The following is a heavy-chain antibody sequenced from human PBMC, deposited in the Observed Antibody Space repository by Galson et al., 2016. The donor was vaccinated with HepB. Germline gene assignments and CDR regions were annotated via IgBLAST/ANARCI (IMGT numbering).Heavy chain of an antibody. Sequence: SLRLSCAASGFPFGSDAFHWVRQAPGKGLEWVAMISYDGSKQFYAASVKGRFTISRDNSKNTLYLQMNSLRAEDTAVYYCAKDSYYDILTGPTYYYYGMDVGGQGTTVTVSS. V-gene: IGHV3-30-3*01. CDR1: GFPFGSDA. J-gene: IGHJ6*02. D-gene: IGHD3-9*01. CDR2: ISYDGSKQ. CDR3: AKDSYYDILTGPTYYYYGMDV.